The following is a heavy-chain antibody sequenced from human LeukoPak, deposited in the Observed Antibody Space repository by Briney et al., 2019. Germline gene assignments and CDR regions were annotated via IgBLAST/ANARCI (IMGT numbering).Heavy chain of an antibody. CDR2: INPNSGGT. CDR1: GYTFTGYY. CDR3: ARDRTCSGGSCYLNWFDP. Sequence: ASVKVSCKASGYTFTGYYMHWVRQAPGQGLEWMGWINPNSGGTNYEQKFQGRVTMTRDTSISTAYMELSRLRSDDTAVYYCARDRTCSGGSCYLNWFDPWGQGTLVTVSS. V-gene: IGHV1-2*02. J-gene: IGHJ5*02. D-gene: IGHD2-15*01.